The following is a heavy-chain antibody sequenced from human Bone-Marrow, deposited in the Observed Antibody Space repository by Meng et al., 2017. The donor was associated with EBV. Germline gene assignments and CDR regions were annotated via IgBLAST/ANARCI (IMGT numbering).Heavy chain of an antibody. Sequence: VHAGQSGTEVKKPGASWKVSCKASGYSFSNYGIGWVRQAPGQALEWMGWISAYNGNTNYAQKFQGRLTMTTDTSTSTAYMELRSLRSDDTAFYYCARDQVVPAAMHYWGQGTLVTVSS. D-gene: IGHD2-2*01. CDR3: ARDQVVPAAMHY. J-gene: IGHJ4*02. V-gene: IGHV1-18*01. CDR2: ISAYNGNT. CDR1: GYSFSNYG.